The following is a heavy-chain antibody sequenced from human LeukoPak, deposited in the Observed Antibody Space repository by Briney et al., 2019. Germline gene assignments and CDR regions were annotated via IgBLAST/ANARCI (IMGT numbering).Heavy chain of an antibody. CDR2: VGISGSDT. Sequence: QPGGSLRLSCAASGFTFSNYPMSYVRQAPGKGLEWVSTVGISGSDTYYADSVKGRFTISRDNSKNTLFLQMNSLGVEDTAVYYCAKGLRGLILRYFDSWGQGILVTVSS. J-gene: IGHJ4*02. CDR1: GFTFSNYP. V-gene: IGHV3-23*01. CDR3: AKGLRGLILRYFDS. D-gene: IGHD3-16*01.